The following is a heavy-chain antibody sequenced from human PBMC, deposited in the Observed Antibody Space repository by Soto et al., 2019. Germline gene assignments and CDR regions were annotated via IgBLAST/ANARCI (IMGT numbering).Heavy chain of an antibody. CDR2: IYYSGST. D-gene: IGHD3-10*01. J-gene: IGHJ4*02. V-gene: IGHV4-39*01. CDR1: GGSISSSSYY. Sequence: QLQLQESGQGLVKPSETLSLTCTVSGGSISSSSYYWGWIRQPPGKGLEWIGSIYYSGSTYYNPSLKSRVAISVDTSKNQFSLKLSSVTAADTAVYYCARPYYGEYSPFDYWGQGTLVTVSS. CDR3: ARPYYGEYSPFDY.